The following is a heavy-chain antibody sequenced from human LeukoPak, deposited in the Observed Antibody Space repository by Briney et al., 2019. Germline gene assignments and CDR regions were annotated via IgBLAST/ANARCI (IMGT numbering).Heavy chain of an antibody. Sequence: PGGSLRLSCAASGFTFSSYSMNWVRQAPGKGLEWVSSISSSSSYIYYADSVKGRFTISRDNAKNSLYLQMNSLRAEDTAVYYCXRSXTXXXXFDPWGQGTLVTVS. V-gene: IGHV3-21*01. CDR3: XRSXTXXXXFDP. CDR2: ISSSSSYI. J-gene: IGHJ5*02. CDR1: GFTFSSYS.